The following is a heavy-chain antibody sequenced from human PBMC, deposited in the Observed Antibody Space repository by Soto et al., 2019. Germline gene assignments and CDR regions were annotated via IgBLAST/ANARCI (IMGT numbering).Heavy chain of an antibody. V-gene: IGHV4-34*01. CDR2: INHGGST. CDR3: ARRRRVVLSFDY. CDR1: GGSYSSSY. D-gene: IGHD2-15*01. J-gene: IGHJ4*02. Sequence: LSETPSLTRAVYGGSYSSSYRSWIRKPQGKGLEWIGEINHGGSTNYNPSLRSRGTLSVDTSKNLSSLKLSSVTAADTAVYYCARRRRVVLSFDYWGQGTLVTVSS.